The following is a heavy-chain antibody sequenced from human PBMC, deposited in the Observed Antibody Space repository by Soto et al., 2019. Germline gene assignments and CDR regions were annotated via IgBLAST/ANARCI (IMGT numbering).Heavy chain of an antibody. CDR1: GYTFTSYY. CDR3: ARLGSSGWSFYYYYGMDV. D-gene: IGHD6-19*01. J-gene: IGHJ6*02. Sequence: ASVKVSCKASGYTFTSYYMHWVRQAPGQGLEWMGIINPSGGSTSCAQKFQGRVTMTRDTSTSTVYMELSSLRSEDTAVYYCARLGSSGWSFYYYYGMDVWGQGTTVTVSS. V-gene: IGHV1-46*03. CDR2: INPSGGST.